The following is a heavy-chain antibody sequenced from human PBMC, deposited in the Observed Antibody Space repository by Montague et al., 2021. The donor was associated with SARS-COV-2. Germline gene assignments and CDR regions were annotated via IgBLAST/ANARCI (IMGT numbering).Heavy chain of an antibody. CDR1: GDSVSSHSAT. CDR2: TYYRSMWKS. CDR3: VRGIEAAGSYDY. Sequence: CAISGDSVSSHSATWNWIRQSPSRGLEWLGRTYYRSMWKSDYARXVKSRIAVNPDTSKNQFSLQLSTVTHEDTALYYCVRGIEAAGSYDYWGQGTLVTVSS. J-gene: IGHJ4*02. D-gene: IGHD6-13*01. V-gene: IGHV6-1*01.